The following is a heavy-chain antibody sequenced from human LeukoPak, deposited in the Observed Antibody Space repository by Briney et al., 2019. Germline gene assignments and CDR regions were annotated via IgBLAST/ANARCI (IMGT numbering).Heavy chain of an antibody. D-gene: IGHD2-2*01. CDR3: ARAIRSSYYYYYMDV. CDR1: GGTFSSYA. Sequence: SVKVSCKASGGTFSSYAISRVRQAPGQGLEWMGRIIPIFGTANYAQKFQGRVTITTDESTSTAYMELSSLRSEDTAVYYCARAIRSSYYYYYMDVWGKGTTVTVSS. J-gene: IGHJ6*03. CDR2: IIPIFGTA. V-gene: IGHV1-69*05.